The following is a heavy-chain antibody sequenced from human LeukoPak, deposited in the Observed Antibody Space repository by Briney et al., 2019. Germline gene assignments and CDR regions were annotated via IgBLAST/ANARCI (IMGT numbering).Heavy chain of an antibody. D-gene: IGHD1-26*01. CDR1: GYTFTTTY. J-gene: IGHJ4*02. CDR3: ARGGTYYPCIDY. V-gene: IGHV1-18*01. Sequence: GASLKVSCKASGYTFTTTYINWVRQAPGQGLEWKGWISAYNGKTNYAQKFQGRVTMTTDSSTSTAYMDLTSLRSDDTAVYYCARGGTYYPCIDYWGQGTLVTVSS. CDR2: ISAYNGKT.